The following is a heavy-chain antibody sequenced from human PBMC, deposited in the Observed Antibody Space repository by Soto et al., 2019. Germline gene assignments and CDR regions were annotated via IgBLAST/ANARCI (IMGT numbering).Heavy chain of an antibody. V-gene: IGHV3-30*18. CDR1: GFTFKTHA. J-gene: IGHJ6*02. CDR3: GKGVGDYVPSYYRVDV. Sequence: QVQLVESGGGVVQPGTSLRLSCAASGFTFKTHAMHWVRQAPGKGLEWMAVIAYDGNEKFYADSVKGRFTISRDNSKNALYLQINTLRDEDTAVYYCGKGVGDYVPSYYRVDVWGQGTTVTVSS. CDR2: IAYDGNEK. D-gene: IGHD1-26*01.